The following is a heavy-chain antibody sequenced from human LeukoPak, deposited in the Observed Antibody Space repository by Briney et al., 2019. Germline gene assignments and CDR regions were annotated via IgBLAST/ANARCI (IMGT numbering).Heavy chain of an antibody. V-gene: IGHV3-30-3*01. D-gene: IGHD3-9*01. J-gene: IGHJ5*02. CDR1: GFSFSDYA. Sequence: ERSLRLSCGASGFSFSDYAMHWVRQAPAKGLEWVAVISYDGNNKHYADSVKGRFTISRDNAKNTLYLQMNSLRAEDTAVYYCARGRLGYFETWGQGTLVTVSS. CDR2: ISYDGNNK. CDR3: ARGRLGYFET.